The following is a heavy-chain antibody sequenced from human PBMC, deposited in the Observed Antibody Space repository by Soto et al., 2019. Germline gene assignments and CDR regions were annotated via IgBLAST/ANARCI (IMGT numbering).Heavy chain of an antibody. Sequence: QVHLVQSGAEVKQPGASVKVSCKASGYTFSVYHMHWVRQAPGQGLEWMGWVHPNSGGTNYAQSFEGRVPMTRDTSIITAYMELSRLTSDDTAVYYCAKELQRGMDVWGQGTTVTGSS. D-gene: IGHD1-1*01. CDR3: AKELQRGMDV. V-gene: IGHV1-2*02. J-gene: IGHJ6*02. CDR2: VHPNSGGT. CDR1: GYTFSVYH.